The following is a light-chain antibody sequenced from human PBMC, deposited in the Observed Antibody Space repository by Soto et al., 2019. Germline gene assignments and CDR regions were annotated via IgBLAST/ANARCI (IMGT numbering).Light chain of an antibody. CDR1: QIISSY. Sequence: DIQMTQSPSSLSAFVGDRVTIICQASQIISSYLNWYQQKPGKAPKLLIYAASSLQSGVPSRFSGSGSGTDFSLTITSLQPGDFATYYCQQSYSTPLTFGGGTKVEIK. V-gene: IGKV1-39*01. CDR3: QQSYSTPLT. J-gene: IGKJ4*01. CDR2: AAS.